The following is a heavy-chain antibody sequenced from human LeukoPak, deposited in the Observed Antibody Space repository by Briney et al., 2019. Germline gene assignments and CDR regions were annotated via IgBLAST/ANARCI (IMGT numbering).Heavy chain of an antibody. CDR3: ARDGHRSAAGFDY. D-gene: IGHD6-13*01. V-gene: IGHV1-2*02. CDR2: INPNSGGT. Sequence: GASVKVSCKASGYTFTGYYMHWVRQAPGQGLEWMGWINPNSGGTNYAQKFQGRVTMTRDTSISTAYMELGRLRSDDTAVYYCARDGHRSAAGFDYWGQGTLVTVSS. J-gene: IGHJ4*02. CDR1: GYTFTGYY.